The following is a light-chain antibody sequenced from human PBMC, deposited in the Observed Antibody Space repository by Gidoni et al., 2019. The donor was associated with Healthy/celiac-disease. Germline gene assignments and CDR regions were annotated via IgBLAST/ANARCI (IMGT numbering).Light chain of an antibody. CDR1: QDISNY. CDR3: QQYDNLLGFT. Sequence: DIQMTQSPSSLSASVGDRVTITCQASQDISNYLNWYQQKPGKAPKLLIYDASNLETGVPSRFSGIGSGTDFTFTISSLQPEDIATYYCQQYDNLLGFTFGPGTKVDIK. CDR2: DAS. V-gene: IGKV1-33*01. J-gene: IGKJ3*01.